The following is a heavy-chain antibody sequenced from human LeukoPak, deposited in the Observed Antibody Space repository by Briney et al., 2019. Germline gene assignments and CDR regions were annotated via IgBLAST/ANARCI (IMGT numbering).Heavy chain of an antibody. Sequence: SETLSLTCTVSGGSISSYYWSWIRQPAGKGLEWIGRIYSSGSTNYNPSLKSRVTMSGDTSKNQISLKLSSVTAADTAVYYCARGGISTSLDHWGQGTLVTVSS. V-gene: IGHV4-4*07. CDR3: ARGGISTSLDH. D-gene: IGHD2-2*01. CDR1: GGSISSYY. J-gene: IGHJ4*02. CDR2: IYSSGST.